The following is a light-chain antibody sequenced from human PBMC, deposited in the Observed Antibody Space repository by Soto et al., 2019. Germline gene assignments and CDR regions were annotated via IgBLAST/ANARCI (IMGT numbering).Light chain of an antibody. J-gene: IGKJ3*01. CDR1: QSVSSSY. Sequence: EVVLTQSPGTLSLSPGERATLSCRASQSVSSSYLAWHQQKPGQAPRLLIYAASSRATGIPDRFSGSGSGTDFTLTISRLKPEDFAIYYCQQYHSSPFTFGPGTKVDIK. CDR2: AAS. V-gene: IGKV3-20*01. CDR3: QQYHSSPFT.